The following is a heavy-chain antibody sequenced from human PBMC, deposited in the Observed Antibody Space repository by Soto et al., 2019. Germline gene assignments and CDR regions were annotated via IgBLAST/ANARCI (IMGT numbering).Heavy chain of an antibody. V-gene: IGHV3-9*01. CDR2: ISWNSGSI. CDR3: AKDISPEMPYGMDV. D-gene: IGHD2-2*01. J-gene: IGHJ6*02. Sequence: GGSLRLSCAASGFTFDDYAMHWVRQAPGKGLEWVSGISWNSGSIGYADSVKGRFTISRDNAKNSLYLQMNSLRAEDTALYYCAKDISPEMPYGMDVGGQGTTVTGSS. CDR1: GFTFDDYA.